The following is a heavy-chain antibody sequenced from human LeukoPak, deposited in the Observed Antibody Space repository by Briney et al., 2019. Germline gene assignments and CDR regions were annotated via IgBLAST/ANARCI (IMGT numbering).Heavy chain of an antibody. Sequence: PSESLSLACSVSGASISSYYWDWIRQPPGKGLEWIGYIYYSGSTKYNPSLKSRVTILVDTSKNQFSLKVSSVTAADTAVYYCARGSSSWPYYFDYWGQGALVTVSS. J-gene: IGHJ4*02. D-gene: IGHD6-13*01. CDR3: ARGSSSWPYYFDY. V-gene: IGHV4-59*01. CDR2: IYYSGST. CDR1: GASISSYY.